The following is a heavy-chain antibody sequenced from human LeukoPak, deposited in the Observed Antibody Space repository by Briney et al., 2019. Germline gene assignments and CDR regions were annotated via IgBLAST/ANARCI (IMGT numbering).Heavy chain of an antibody. J-gene: IGHJ4*02. CDR1: GFTFSSYW. CDR2: IKKDGSEK. Sequence: GGSLRLSCAASGFTFSSYWMSWVRQAPGKGLEWVANIKKDGSEKYYVDSVKGRFTISRDNAKSSLYLQLNSLRVDDTAVYYCATYSGAHHKTFDYWGRGTLVTVSS. CDR3: ATYSGAHHKTFDY. D-gene: IGHD1-26*01. V-gene: IGHV3-7*01.